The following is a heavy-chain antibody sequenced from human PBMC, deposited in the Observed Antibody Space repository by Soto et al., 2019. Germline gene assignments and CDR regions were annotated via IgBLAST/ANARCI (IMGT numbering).Heavy chain of an antibody. CDR1: GFTFGDYA. CDR3: TRDLDVYYYDSSGYSDY. J-gene: IGHJ4*02. Sequence: PGGSLRLSCTASGFTFGDYAMSWFRQAPGKGLEWVGFIRSKAYGGTTEYAASVKGRFTISRDDSKSIAYLQMNSLKTEDTAVYYCTRDLDVYYYDSSGYSDYWAREPWSPLL. D-gene: IGHD3-22*01. V-gene: IGHV3-49*03. CDR2: IRSKAYGGTT.